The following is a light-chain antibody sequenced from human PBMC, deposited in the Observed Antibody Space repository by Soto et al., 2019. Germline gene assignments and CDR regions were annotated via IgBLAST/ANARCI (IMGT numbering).Light chain of an antibody. V-gene: IGLV2-14*03. J-gene: IGLJ2*01. CDR2: GVS. CDR1: SSDVGRYNY. Sequence: QSVLTQPASVSGSPGQSITISCTGTSSDVGRYNYVSWHQQHPGKAPKLMIYGVSNRPSGVSDRFSGSKSGNTASLTISGLQTEDEAIYYCSSYTSNSALGVVSGGGTKLTVL. CDR3: SSYTSNSALGVV.